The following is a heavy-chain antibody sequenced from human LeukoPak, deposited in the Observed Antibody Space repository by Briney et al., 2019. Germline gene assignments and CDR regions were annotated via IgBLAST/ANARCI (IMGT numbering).Heavy chain of an antibody. J-gene: IGHJ6*04. V-gene: IGHV3-21*01. D-gene: IGHD3-10*02. CDR1: GFTFSSYR. CDR3: AELGITMVGGV. CDR2: ISSSSSYI. Sequence: GGSLRLSCAASGFTFSSYRMNWVRQAPGKGLEWVSSISSSSSYIYYADSVKGRFTISRDNAKNSLYLQMNSLRAEDTAVYYCAELGITMVGGVWGKGTTVTISS.